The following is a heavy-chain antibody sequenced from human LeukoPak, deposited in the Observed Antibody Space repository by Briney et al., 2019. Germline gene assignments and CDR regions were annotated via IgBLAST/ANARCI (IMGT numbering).Heavy chain of an antibody. CDR3: ARKGWYYGSGSYIAFDI. CDR1: GFTFSSYS. Sequence: GGSLRLSCAASGFTFSSYSMNWVRQAPGKGLEWVSSISSSSYIYYADSVKGRFTISRDNAKNSLYLQMNSLRAEDTAVYYCARKGWYYGSGSYIAFDIWGQGTMVTVSS. J-gene: IGHJ3*02. CDR2: ISSSSYI. D-gene: IGHD3-10*01. V-gene: IGHV3-21*04.